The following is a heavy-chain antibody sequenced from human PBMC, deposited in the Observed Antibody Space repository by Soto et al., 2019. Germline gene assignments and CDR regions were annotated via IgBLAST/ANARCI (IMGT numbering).Heavy chain of an antibody. D-gene: IGHD6-13*01. CDR2: ISGSGGST. CDR1: GFSFSSYA. CDR3: EKVWGIAAAADAFAL. Sequence: GFLRVSCAASGFSFSSYAMGWVRHAPGKGLEWVSAISGSGGSTYYADSVKGRFTISRDNSKNTLYLQMNSLRAEDTAVYYCEKVWGIAAAADAFALWGQGTMVTVS. V-gene: IGHV3-23*01. J-gene: IGHJ3*01.